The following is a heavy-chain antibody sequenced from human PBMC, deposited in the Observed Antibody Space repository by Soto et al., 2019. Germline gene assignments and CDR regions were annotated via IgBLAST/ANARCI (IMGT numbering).Heavy chain of an antibody. CDR2: LYNTGST. Sequence: SETLSLTCTVSGGSISSGGYYWSWIRQSPGKGLEWIGYLYNTGSTIYNPSLKSRVTISVDTSKNQFSLKLTSVTAADTAVYYCASALYCSGGSCSFDPWGQGTLVTVSS. J-gene: IGHJ5*02. D-gene: IGHD2-15*01. CDR3: ASALYCSGGSCSFDP. CDR1: GGSISSGGYY. V-gene: IGHV4-61*08.